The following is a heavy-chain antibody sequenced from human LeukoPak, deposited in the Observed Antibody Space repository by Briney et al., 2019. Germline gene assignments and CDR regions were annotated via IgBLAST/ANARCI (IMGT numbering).Heavy chain of an antibody. CDR3: ARAGFYVNAFDI. Sequence: GGSLRLSCAASGFTFSSYSMSWVRQAPGKGLEWVSSISSSSSYIYYADSVKGRFTISRDNAKNSLYLQMNSLRAEDTAVYYCARAGFYVNAFDIWGQGTMVTVSS. D-gene: IGHD3-10*01. CDR1: GFTFSSYS. J-gene: IGHJ3*02. CDR2: ISSSSSYI. V-gene: IGHV3-21*01.